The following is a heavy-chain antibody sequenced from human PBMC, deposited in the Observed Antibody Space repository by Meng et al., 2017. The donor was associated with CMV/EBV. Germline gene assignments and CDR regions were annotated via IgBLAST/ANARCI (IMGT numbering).Heavy chain of an antibody. D-gene: IGHD3-3*01. CDR3: ARDDYDFWSGYYYGYYYYYGMDV. V-gene: IGHV3-48*04. Sequence: GGSLRLSCATSGFTFSSYSMNWVRQAPGKGLEWVSYISSSRTIYYADSVKGRFTISRDNAKNSLYLQMNSLRAEDTAVYYCARDDYDFWSGYYYGYYYYYGMDVWGQGTTVTVSS. CDR2: ISSSRTI. CDR1: GFTFSSYS. J-gene: IGHJ6*02.